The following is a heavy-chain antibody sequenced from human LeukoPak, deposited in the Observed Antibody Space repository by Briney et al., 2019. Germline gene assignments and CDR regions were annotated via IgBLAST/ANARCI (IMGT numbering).Heavy chain of an antibody. V-gene: IGHV4-4*07. CDR2: IYTSGST. CDR1: GGSISSYY. J-gene: IGHJ5*02. D-gene: IGHD6-19*01. CDR3: ARESPSSYGWSNWFDP. Sequence: PSETLSLTCTVSGGSISSYYWSWIRQPAGKGLEWIGRIYTSGSTNYNPSLKSRVTMSVDTSKNQFSLQLSSVTAADTAVYYCARESPSSYGWSNWFDPWGQGTLVTVSS.